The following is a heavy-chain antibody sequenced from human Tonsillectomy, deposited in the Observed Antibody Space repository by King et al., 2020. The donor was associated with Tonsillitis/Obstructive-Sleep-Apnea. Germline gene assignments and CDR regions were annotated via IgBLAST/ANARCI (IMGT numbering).Heavy chain of an antibody. J-gene: IGHJ4*02. Sequence: VQLVESGGGLVQPGGSLRLSCAASGFTFSSYWMNWVRQAPGKGLEWGARIKYDESETYYVDSVKGRFTISRDNAKNSLYLQMNSLRAEDTAVYYWAMDPPPRGIDYFDYWGQGTLVTVSS. CDR3: AMDPPPRGIDYFDY. CDR2: IKYDESET. D-gene: IGHD3-16*01. CDR1: GFTFSSYW. V-gene: IGHV3-7*04.